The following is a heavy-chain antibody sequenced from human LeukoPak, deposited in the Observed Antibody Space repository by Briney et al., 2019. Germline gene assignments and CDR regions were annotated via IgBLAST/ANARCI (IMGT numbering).Heavy chain of an antibody. J-gene: IGHJ4*02. CDR3: AKDMVATTSKGNFDY. CDR2: ISWNSGSI. D-gene: IGHD5-12*01. CDR1: GFTFDDYA. V-gene: IGHV3-9*01. Sequence: GRSLRLSCAASGFTFDDYAMHWVRHAPGKGLEWVSGISWNSGSIGYADSVKGRFTISRDNAKNSLYLQMNSLRAEDTALYYCAKDMVATTSKGNFDYWGQGTLVTVSS.